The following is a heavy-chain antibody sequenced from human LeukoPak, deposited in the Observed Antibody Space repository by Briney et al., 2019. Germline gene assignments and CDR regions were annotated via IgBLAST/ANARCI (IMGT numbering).Heavy chain of an antibody. V-gene: IGHV4-59*01. D-gene: IGHD2-2*03. CDR2: IYYSGST. CDR1: GASISSYY. Sequence: SETLSLTCNVSGASISSYYWSWIRQPPGKGLEWVGYIYYSGSTNYNPSLKSRVTISVDTSKNQFSLKLSSVTAADTAVYYCARVDRHWYFDLWGQGTLVTVSS. J-gene: IGHJ2*01. CDR3: ARVDRHWYFDL.